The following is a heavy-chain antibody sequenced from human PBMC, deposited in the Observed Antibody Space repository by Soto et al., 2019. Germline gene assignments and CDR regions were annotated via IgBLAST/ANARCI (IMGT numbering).Heavy chain of an antibody. V-gene: IGHV1-69*08. CDR3: AREPGYCSGGSCYPRGAFDI. D-gene: IGHD2-15*01. J-gene: IGHJ3*02. CDR2: IIPILGIA. Sequence: QVQLVQSGAEVKKPGSSVKVSCKASGGTFSSYTISWVRQAPGQGLEWMGRIIPILGIANYAQKFQGRVMITADKSTSTAYMELSSLRSEDTAVYYCAREPGYCSGGSCYPRGAFDIWGQGTMVTVSS. CDR1: GGTFSSYT.